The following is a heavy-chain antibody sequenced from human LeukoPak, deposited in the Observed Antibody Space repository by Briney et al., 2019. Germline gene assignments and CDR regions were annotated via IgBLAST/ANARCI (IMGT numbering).Heavy chain of an antibody. V-gene: IGHV1-18*01. CDR2: ISAYNGNT. CDR1: GYTFTSYG. CDR3: ARGITYCGGDCYSPREVHYYYYMDV. J-gene: IGHJ6*03. D-gene: IGHD2-21*02. Sequence: ASVKVSCKASGYTFTSYGISWVRQAPGQRLEWMGWISAYNGNTNYAQKLQGRVTMTTDTSTSTAYMELRSLRSDDTAVYYCARGITYCGGDCYSPREVHYYYYMDVWGKGTTVTVSS.